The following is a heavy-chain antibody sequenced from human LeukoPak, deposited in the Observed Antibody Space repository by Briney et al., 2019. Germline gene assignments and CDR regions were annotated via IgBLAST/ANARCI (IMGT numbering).Heavy chain of an antibody. Sequence: GGSLRLSCVASAFAFSSNWMSWVRQAPGKGLEWVASIKEDGSGTYYVDSVKGRSTISRDNAKNSLYLQMNSLRAEDTAVYYCARDLHPRYYLPDYWGQGTLVTVSS. D-gene: IGHD1-26*01. V-gene: IGHV3-7*04. CDR1: AFAFSSNW. J-gene: IGHJ4*02. CDR3: ARDLHPRYYLPDY. CDR2: IKEDGSGT.